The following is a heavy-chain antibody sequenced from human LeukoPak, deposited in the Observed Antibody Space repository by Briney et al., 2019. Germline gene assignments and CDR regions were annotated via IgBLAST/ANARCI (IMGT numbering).Heavy chain of an antibody. J-gene: IGHJ4*02. CDR2: IYSGGST. CDR1: GFTVSSNY. D-gene: IGHD6-13*01. V-gene: IGHV3-66*02. Sequence: QAGGSLRLSCAASGFTVSSNYMSWVRQAPGKGLEWVSVIYSGGSTYYADSVKGRFTISRDNSKNTLYLQMNSLRAEDTAVYYCARDSKVGAAAGPGDYWGQGTLVTVSS. CDR3: ARDSKVGAAAGPGDY.